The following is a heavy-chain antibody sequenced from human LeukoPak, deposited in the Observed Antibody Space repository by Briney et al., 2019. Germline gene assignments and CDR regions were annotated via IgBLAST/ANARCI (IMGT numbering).Heavy chain of an antibody. D-gene: IGHD3-10*01. V-gene: IGHV3-30*02. CDR2: IRYDGSNK. CDR1: GFTFSSYG. J-gene: IGHJ4*02. Sequence: GGSLRLSCAASGFTFSSYGMHWVRQAPGKGLEWVAFIRYDGSNKYYADSVKGRFTISRDNSKNTLYLQMNSLRAEDTAVYYCAKDALYGSGSYSHWGQGTLVTVSS. CDR3: AKDALYGSGSYSH.